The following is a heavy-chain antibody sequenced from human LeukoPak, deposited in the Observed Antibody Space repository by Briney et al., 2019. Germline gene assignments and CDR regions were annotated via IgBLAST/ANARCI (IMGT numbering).Heavy chain of an antibody. CDR3: AREDYYDSSDYGWFDP. V-gene: IGHV4-39*07. Sequence: SETLSLTCTVSGGSISSSSYYWGWIRQPPGKGLEWIGSIYYSGSTYYNPSLKSRVTISVDTSKNQFSLKLSSVTAADTAVYYCAREDYYDSSDYGWFDPWGQGTLVTVSS. D-gene: IGHD3-22*01. J-gene: IGHJ5*02. CDR2: IYYSGST. CDR1: GGSISSSSYY.